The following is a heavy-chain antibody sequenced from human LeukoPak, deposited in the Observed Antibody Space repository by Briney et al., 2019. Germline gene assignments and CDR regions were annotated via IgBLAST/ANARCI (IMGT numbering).Heavy chain of an antibody. J-gene: IGHJ3*02. CDR2: IYYSGST. Sequence: SETLSLTCAVYGGSFSGYYWSWIRQPPGKGLEWIGYIYYSGSTYYNPSLKSRVTMSVDTSKNQFSLKLSSVTAVDTAVYYCARSQEYYGSGSYPNDAFDIWGQGTMVTVSS. CDR3: ARSQEYYGSGSYPNDAFDI. V-gene: IGHV4-34*10. CDR1: GGSFSGYY. D-gene: IGHD3-10*01.